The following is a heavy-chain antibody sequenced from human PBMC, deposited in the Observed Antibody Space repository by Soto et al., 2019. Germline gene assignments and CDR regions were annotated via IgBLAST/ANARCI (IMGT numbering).Heavy chain of an antibody. V-gene: IGHV3-30*18. CDR2: ISYDGSNK. CDR1: GFTFSSYG. D-gene: IGHD3-16*01. CDR3: AKDLMITFGGAVAFDY. J-gene: IGHJ4*02. Sequence: GGSLRLSCAASGFTFSSYGMHWVRQAPGKGLEWVAVISYDGSNKYYADSVKGRFTISRDNSKNTLYLQMNSLRAEDTAVYYFAKDLMITFGGAVAFDYWGQGTLVTVSS.